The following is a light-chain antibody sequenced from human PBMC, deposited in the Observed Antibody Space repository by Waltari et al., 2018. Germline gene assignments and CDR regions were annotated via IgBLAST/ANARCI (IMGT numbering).Light chain of an antibody. V-gene: IGKV3-15*01. J-gene: IGKJ2*01. Sequence: EIVMTQSPATLSLSPGERATLSCRASQSVSSNLAWYQQKPGQAPRLLIYGVSIRDTGIPARFSGSGSGTEFTLTISSLQSEDFSVYYCQQYNNWPPYTFGQGTKLEI. CDR3: QQYNNWPPYT. CDR1: QSVSSN. CDR2: GVS.